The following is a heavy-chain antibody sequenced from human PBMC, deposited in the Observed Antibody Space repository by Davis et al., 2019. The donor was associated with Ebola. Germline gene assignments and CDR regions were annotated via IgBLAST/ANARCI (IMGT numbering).Heavy chain of an antibody. CDR3: ARDKIRGGELHFDY. V-gene: IGHV1-2*02. CDR1: GYTFTGYY. Sequence: ASVKVSCKASGYTFTGYYMHWVRQAPGQGLEWMGWINPNSGGTNYAQKFQGRVTMTRDTSISTAYMELSRLRSDDTAAYYCARDKIRGGELHFDYWGQGTLVTVSS. J-gene: IGHJ4*02. D-gene: IGHD1-26*01. CDR2: INPNSGGT.